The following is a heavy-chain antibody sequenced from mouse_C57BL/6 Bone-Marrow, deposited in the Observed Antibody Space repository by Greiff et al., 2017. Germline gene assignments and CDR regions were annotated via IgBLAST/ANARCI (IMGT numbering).Heavy chain of an antibody. V-gene: IGHV2-5*01. Sequence: VQLQQSGPGLVQPSQSLSITCTVSGFSLTSYGVHWVRQSPGKGLEWLGVIWRGGSTDYNAAFMSRLSITKDNSKSQVFFKMNSLQADDTAIYYCAKNEGDYYGSHWYFDVWGTGTTVTVSS. J-gene: IGHJ1*03. D-gene: IGHD1-1*01. CDR2: IWRGGST. CDR1: GFSLTSYG. CDR3: AKNEGDYYGSHWYFDV.